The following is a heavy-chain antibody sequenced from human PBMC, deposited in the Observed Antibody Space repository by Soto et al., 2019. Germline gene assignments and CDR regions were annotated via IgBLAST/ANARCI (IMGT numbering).Heavy chain of an antibody. D-gene: IGHD6-19*01. CDR3: ARDASGPFDY. V-gene: IGHV3-53*02. J-gene: IGHJ4*02. Sequence: EVQLVETGGGLIQPGGSLKLSCSVAGFTVSDSMSWVRQAPGKGLECVSFIHSDGSTHYTDSVRGRFTISRDNSKNTLYLQMDRRRVDDKAVYFCARDASGPFDYWGQGTLVTVSS. CDR2: IHSDGST. CDR1: GFTVSDS.